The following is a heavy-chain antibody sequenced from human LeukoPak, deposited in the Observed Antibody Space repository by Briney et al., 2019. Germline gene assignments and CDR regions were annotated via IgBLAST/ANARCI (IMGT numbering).Heavy chain of an antibody. CDR1: GFTFSSYA. D-gene: IGHD2-2*01. V-gene: IGHV3-23*01. CDR3: ARKVCSSTSCYLLDY. CDR2: ISNSAART. J-gene: IGHJ4*02. Sequence: PGGSLRLSCAASGFTFSSYAMSWVRQAPGKGLEWVSTISNSAARTYYTDSVKGRFTISRDNSKNTPYLQMNSLGAEDTAVYYCARKVCSSTSCYLLDYWGQGTLVTVSS.